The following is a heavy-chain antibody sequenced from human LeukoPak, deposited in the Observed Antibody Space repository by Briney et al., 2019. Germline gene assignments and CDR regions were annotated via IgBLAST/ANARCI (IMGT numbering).Heavy chain of an antibody. V-gene: IGHV3-48*04. CDR2: ISSSSSTI. CDR3: AREADIVLLWFGELNNSYYYYGMDV. CDR1: GFTFSSYS. D-gene: IGHD3-10*01. Sequence: GGSLRLSCAASGFTFSSYSMNWVRQAPGKGLEWVSYISSSSSTIYYADSVKGRFTISRDNAKNSLYLQMNSLRAEDTAVYYCAREADIVLLWFGELNNSYYYYGMDVWGQGTTVTVSS. J-gene: IGHJ6*02.